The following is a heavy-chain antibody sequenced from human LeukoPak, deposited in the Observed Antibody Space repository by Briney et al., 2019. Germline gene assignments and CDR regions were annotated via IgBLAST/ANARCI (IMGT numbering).Heavy chain of an antibody. CDR1: GFTFSSYA. CDR2: ISGSGGST. Sequence: HSGGSLRLSCAASGFTFSSYAMSWVRQAPGKGLEWVTAISGSGGSTYYADSVKGRFTISRDNSKNTLYLQMNSLRAEDTAVYYCAKVSVVVAATPYYGYWGQGTLVTVSS. V-gene: IGHV3-23*01. D-gene: IGHD2-15*01. J-gene: IGHJ4*02. CDR3: AKVSVVVAATPYYGY.